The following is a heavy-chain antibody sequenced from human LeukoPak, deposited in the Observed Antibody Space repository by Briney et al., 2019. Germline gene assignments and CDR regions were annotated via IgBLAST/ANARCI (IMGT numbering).Heavy chain of an antibody. J-gene: IGHJ4*02. D-gene: IGHD3-22*01. CDR1: GGTFSSYA. CDR3: ARGGYYDSSGPLDY. Sequence: GASVKVSCKASGGTFSSYAISWVRQAPGQGLEWMGRIIPIFGTANYAQKFQGRVTITTDESTSTAYMELSSLRSEDTAVYYCARGGYYDSSGPLDYWGQGTLVTVSS. CDR2: IIPIFGTA. V-gene: IGHV1-69*05.